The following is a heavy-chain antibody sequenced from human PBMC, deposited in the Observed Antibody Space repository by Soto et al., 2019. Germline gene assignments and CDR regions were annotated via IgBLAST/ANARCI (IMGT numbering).Heavy chain of an antibody. CDR3: ARIKWGLDYYSGMDV. CDR1: GYTFSDYF. J-gene: IGHJ6*02. D-gene: IGHD1-26*01. Sequence: QVQLVQSGAEVKKSGASVKVSCKASGYTFSDYFIQWLRQAPGQGLEWVAWINPKTAATNYAKKFQDRVTVTSDPSFRTAYPELTRLRPDDTALYYCARIKWGLDYYSGMDVWGQGTAVTVSS. CDR2: INPKTAAT. V-gene: IGHV1-2*02.